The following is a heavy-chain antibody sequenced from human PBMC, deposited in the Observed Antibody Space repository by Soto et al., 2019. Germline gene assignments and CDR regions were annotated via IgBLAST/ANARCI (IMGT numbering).Heavy chain of an antibody. CDR2: IYWDDEK. J-gene: IGHJ4*02. D-gene: IGHD5-12*01. Sequence: QITLKESGPTLVKPTQTLTLTCTFSGFSLSTSGVGVGWIRQPPGKALEWLALIYWDDEKRYSPSLKTRLTIXKXTXXNQVVLTMTNMDPVDTATYYCAHILYSGYGNPFDYWGQGTLVTVSS. V-gene: IGHV2-5*02. CDR3: AHILYSGYGNPFDY. CDR1: GFSLSTSGVG.